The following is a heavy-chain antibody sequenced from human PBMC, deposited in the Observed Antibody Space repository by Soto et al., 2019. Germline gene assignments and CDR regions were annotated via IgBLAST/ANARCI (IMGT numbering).Heavy chain of an antibody. V-gene: IGHV3-48*01. CDR2: ISSSSSTI. Sequence: EVQLVESGGGLVQPGGSLRLSCAASGFTFSSYSMNWVRQAPGKGLEWVSYISSSSSTIYYVDSVKGRFTISRDNAKNSLYLQMNSLRAEDTAVYYCARDPLTGTTYYYYGMDVWGQGTTVTVSS. CDR1: GFTFSSYS. D-gene: IGHD1-1*01. CDR3: ARDPLTGTTYYYYGMDV. J-gene: IGHJ6*02.